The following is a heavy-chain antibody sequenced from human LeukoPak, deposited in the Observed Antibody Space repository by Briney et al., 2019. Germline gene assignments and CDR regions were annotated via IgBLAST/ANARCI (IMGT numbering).Heavy chain of an antibody. CDR3: ARVMAYYDSFGPCHY. J-gene: IGHJ4*02. Sequence: ASVKVSCKASGYTFTSYDINWVRQATGQGLEWMGWINTNTGNPTYAQGFTGRFVFSLDTSVSTAYLQISSLKAEDTAVYYCARVMAYYDSFGPCHYWGQGTLVTVSS. V-gene: IGHV7-4-1*02. CDR2: INTNTGNP. D-gene: IGHD3-22*01. CDR1: GYTFTSYD.